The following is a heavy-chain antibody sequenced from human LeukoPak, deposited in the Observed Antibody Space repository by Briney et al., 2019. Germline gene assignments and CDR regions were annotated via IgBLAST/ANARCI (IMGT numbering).Heavy chain of an antibody. CDR3: ARDDYGDSKGRFDP. CDR1: GGTFSSYA. CDR2: IIPIFGTA. D-gene: IGHD4-17*01. Sequence: SVKVSCKASGGTFSSYAISWVRQAPGQGLEWMGGIIPIFGTANYAQKFQGRVTITADESTSTAYMELRSLRSDDTAVYYCARDDYGDSKGRFDPWGQGTPVTVSS. J-gene: IGHJ5*02. V-gene: IGHV1-69*13.